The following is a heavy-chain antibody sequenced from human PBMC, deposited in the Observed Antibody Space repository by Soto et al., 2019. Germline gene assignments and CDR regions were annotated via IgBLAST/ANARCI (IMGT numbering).Heavy chain of an antibody. V-gene: IGHV4-59*01. CDR3: ARDSGAYSGSYVPHYYYGMDV. Sequence: SSETLSLTCTVSGVSISSYSWSWIRQPPGKGLEWVGYIYYSGSTNYNPSLKSRVTISVDTYKNQFSLKLSSVTAADTAVYYCARDSGAYSGSYVPHYYYGMDVWGQGTTVTVSS. J-gene: IGHJ6*02. D-gene: IGHD1-26*01. CDR1: GVSISSYS. CDR2: IYYSGST.